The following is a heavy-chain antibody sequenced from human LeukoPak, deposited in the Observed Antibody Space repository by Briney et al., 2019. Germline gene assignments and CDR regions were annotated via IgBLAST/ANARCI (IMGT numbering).Heavy chain of an antibody. D-gene: IGHD3-10*01. Sequence: ASVKVSCKAFGYTFTSYAMHWVRQAPGQRLAWMGWINAGNGNTKYSQKFQGRVTITRDTSASTAYIELSSLRSEDTAVYYCAREISGDYYGSGSASYGMDVWGKGTTVTVSS. J-gene: IGHJ6*04. CDR3: AREISGDYYGSGSASYGMDV. CDR2: INAGNGNT. CDR1: GYTFTSYA. V-gene: IGHV1-3*01.